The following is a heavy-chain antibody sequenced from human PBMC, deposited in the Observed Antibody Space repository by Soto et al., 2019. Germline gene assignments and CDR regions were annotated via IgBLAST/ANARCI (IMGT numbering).Heavy chain of an antibody. CDR3: AREEVTASYYYCYMDV. Sequence: EVQLVESGGGLVQPGGSLRLSCAASGFTFSSYWMSWVRQAPGKGLEWVANIKQDGSEKYYVDSVKGRFTITRDNDKNSLYLQMNSLRAEDTAVYYCAREEVTASYYYCYMDVWGKGTTVTVSS. CDR1: GFTFSSYW. V-gene: IGHV3-7*01. J-gene: IGHJ6*03. CDR2: IKQDGSEK. D-gene: IGHD5-18*01.